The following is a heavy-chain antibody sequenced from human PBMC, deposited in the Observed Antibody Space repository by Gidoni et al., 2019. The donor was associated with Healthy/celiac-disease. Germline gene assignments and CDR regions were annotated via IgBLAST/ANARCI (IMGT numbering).Heavy chain of an antibody. V-gene: IGHV3-21*01. CDR2: ISSSSSYI. CDR3: ARDRIAAAGSPRPLDY. D-gene: IGHD6-13*01. CDR1: GFTFSRYS. J-gene: IGHJ4*02. Sequence: VQLVESVGGLVKPGGSLSLACAASGFTFSRYSMNWVRQAPGKGLAWVSSISSSSSYIYYADSVKGRFTISRDNAKNSLYLQMKSLRAEDTAVYYCARDRIAAAGSPRPLDYWGQGTLVTVSS.